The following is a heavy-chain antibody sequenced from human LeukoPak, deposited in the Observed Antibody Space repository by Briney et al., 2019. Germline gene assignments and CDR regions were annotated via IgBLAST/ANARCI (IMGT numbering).Heavy chain of an antibody. J-gene: IGHJ5*02. D-gene: IGHD2/OR15-2a*01. Sequence: SETLSLTCAVYGGSFSGYYWSWIRQSPGKGLEWMGYIHYSGGTNYNPSLKSRVTISVDRSKNQFSLKLSSVTAADTAVYYCARELYGRFDPWGQGTLVIVSS. CDR3: ARELYGRFDP. CDR1: GGSFSGYY. V-gene: IGHV4-59*01. CDR2: IHYSGGT.